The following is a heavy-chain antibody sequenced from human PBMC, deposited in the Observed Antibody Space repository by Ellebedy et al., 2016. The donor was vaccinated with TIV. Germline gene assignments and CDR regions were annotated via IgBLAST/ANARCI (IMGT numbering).Heavy chain of an antibody. V-gene: IGHV1-18*01. CDR3: ARVDGYNQIALFDY. J-gene: IGHJ4*02. Sequence: AASVNVSCKASGYTFTSYAISWVRQAPGQGLEWMGWVSAYNGNTNYAQKFQGRVTMPTDTSTNTAYMELRTLRSDDTAVYYCARVDGYNQIALFDYWGQGTLVTVSS. CDR1: GYTFTSYA. CDR2: VSAYNGNT. D-gene: IGHD5-24*01.